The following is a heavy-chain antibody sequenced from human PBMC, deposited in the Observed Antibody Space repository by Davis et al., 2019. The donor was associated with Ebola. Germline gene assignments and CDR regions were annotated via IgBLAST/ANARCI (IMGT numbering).Heavy chain of an antibody. V-gene: IGHV3-21*01. J-gene: IGHJ4*02. CDR1: GFTFSTYT. D-gene: IGHD2-2*01. CDR3: ARSTSCSN. CDR2: ISISSAFI. Sequence: GGSLRLSCAASGFTFSTYTMTWVRQAPGRGLEWVSSISISSAFIYYADSVKGRFTISRDNAKNSLYLQMNSLRAEDTAVYYCARSTSCSNWGQGTLVTVSS.